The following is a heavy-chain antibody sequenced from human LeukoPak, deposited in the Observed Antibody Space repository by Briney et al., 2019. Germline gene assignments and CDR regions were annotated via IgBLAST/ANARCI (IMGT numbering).Heavy chain of an antibody. Sequence: GGSLRLSCAASGFTFDDYAMHWVRQAPGKGLEWVSGISWNSGSIGYAESVKGRFTISRDTSKNTLFLQMNSLSADDTAVYYCAKDSRGSTARAFNYWGQGILVTVSS. V-gene: IGHV3-9*01. D-gene: IGHD5/OR15-5a*01. CDR2: ISWNSGSI. CDR1: GFTFDDYA. J-gene: IGHJ4*02. CDR3: AKDSRGSTARAFNY.